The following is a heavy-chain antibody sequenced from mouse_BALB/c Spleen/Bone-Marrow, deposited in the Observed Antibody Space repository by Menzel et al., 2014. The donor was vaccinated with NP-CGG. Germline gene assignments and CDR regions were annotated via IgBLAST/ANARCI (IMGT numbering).Heavy chain of an antibody. Sequence: EVKLVESGGGLVKSGGSLKLSCAASGFSFSNHGMSWLRQTPEKRLEWVATISGDGRYTFYSDSVKGRFTISRDNAKNNLFLQLSSLRSEDTALYYCARHAYYDQTEVSFVCWGQGTLVTVSA. J-gene: IGHJ3*01. CDR1: GFSFSNHG. CDR2: ISGDGRYT. D-gene: IGHD2-4*01. V-gene: IGHV5-9-2*01. CDR3: ARHAYYDQTEVSFVC.